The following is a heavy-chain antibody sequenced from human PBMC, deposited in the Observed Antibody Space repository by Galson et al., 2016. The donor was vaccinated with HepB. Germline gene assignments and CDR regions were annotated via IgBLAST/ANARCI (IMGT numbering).Heavy chain of an antibody. CDR3: VSTGGVWNQFDY. Sequence: SLRLSCAASGITFSNYAVSWVRQAPGKGLEWVSSISARGDTTNYADSVKGRFTISRDNSKNTLYLQMNSLRAEDTATYCCVSTGGVWNQFDYWGQGTLVTVSS. V-gene: IGHV3-23*01. D-gene: IGHD1-14*01. J-gene: IGHJ4*02. CDR2: ISARGDTT. CDR1: GITFSNYA.